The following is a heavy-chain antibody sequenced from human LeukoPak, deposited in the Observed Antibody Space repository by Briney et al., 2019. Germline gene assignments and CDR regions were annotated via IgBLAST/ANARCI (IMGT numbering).Heavy chain of an antibody. V-gene: IGHV3-74*01. J-gene: IGHJ6*02. CDR2: INGDGSST. CDR3: ARDWKYGAARRNTYYYYGMDV. D-gene: IGHD6-6*01. CDR1: GFTFSSYW. Sequence: PGGSLRLSCAASGFTFSSYWMYWVRQAPGKGLVWVSRINGDGSSTSYADSVKGRFTISRDNTKNTLFLQMNSLRAEDAAVYYCARDWKYGAARRNTYYYYGMDVWGQGTTVTVSS.